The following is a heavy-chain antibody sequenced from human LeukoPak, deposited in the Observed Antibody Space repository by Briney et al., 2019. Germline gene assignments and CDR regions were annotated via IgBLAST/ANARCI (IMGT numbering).Heavy chain of an antibody. J-gene: IGHJ4*02. CDR3: ATRYYYGSGSYPFDY. CDR2: ISSSSSYI. CDR1: GFTFSSYS. D-gene: IGHD3-10*01. V-gene: IGHV3-21*01. Sequence: GGSPRLSCAASGFTFSSYSMNWVRQAPGKGLEWVSSISSSSSYIYYADSVKGRFTISRDNAKNSLYLQMNSLRAEDTAVYYCATRYYYGSGSYPFDYWGQGTLVTVSS.